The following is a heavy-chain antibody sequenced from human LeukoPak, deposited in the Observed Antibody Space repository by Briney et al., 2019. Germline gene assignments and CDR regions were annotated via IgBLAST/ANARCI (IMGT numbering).Heavy chain of an antibody. J-gene: IGHJ4*02. CDR1: GYSISSGYY. D-gene: IGHD3-16*01. V-gene: IGHV4-38-2*02. CDR3: ATIIEYYDYVWGSVDY. CDR2: IYHSGST. Sequence: PSETLSLTCTVSGYSISSGYYWGWIRQPPGEGLEWIGSIYHSGSTYYNPSLKSRVTISVDTSKNQFSLKLSSVTAADTAVYYCATIIEYYDYVWGSVDYWGQGTLVTVSS.